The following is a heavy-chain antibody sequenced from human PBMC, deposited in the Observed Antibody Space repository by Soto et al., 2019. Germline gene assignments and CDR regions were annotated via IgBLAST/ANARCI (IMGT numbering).Heavy chain of an antibody. Sequence: QLQPQESGPGLVKPSETLSLTCTVSGGSIRDDTYYWGWIRQPPGKGLEWIGSIYYSGTSSYNPSLKSRVTMSVDTSKKQLSLRLSSVTAADTAVYYCARLHCDSPNCVPLDPWGQGTLVIVSS. D-gene: IGHD2-2*01. CDR2: IYYSGTS. J-gene: IGHJ5*02. V-gene: IGHV4-39*01. CDR3: ARLHCDSPNCVPLDP. CDR1: GGSIRDDTYY.